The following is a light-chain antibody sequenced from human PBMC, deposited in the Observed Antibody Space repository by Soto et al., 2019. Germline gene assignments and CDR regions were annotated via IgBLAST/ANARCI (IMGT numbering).Light chain of an antibody. Sequence: FMLTQPHSVSESPGKTVTISCTRSSGSIASNYVQWYQQRPGSAPTTVIYEDNQRPSGVPDRFSGSIDSSSNSASLTISGVKTEDEADYYCQSYDSSIVVFGGGAKLTVL. CDR1: SGSIASNY. V-gene: IGLV6-57*03. J-gene: IGLJ2*01. CDR3: QSYDSSIVV. CDR2: EDN.